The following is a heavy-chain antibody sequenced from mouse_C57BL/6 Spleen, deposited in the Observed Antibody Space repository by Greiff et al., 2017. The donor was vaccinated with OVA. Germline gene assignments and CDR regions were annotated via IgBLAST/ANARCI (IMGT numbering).Heavy chain of an antibody. J-gene: IGHJ3*01. CDR3: ARQYDYVPFAY. Sequence: EVQLQQSGPELVKPGASVKISCKASGYTFTDYYMNWVKQSHGKSLEWIGDINPNNGGTSYNQKFKGKATLTVDKSSSTAYMELRSLTSDDSAVYYCARQYDYVPFAYWGQGTLVTVSA. D-gene: IGHD2-4*01. V-gene: IGHV1-26*01. CDR2: INPNNGGT. CDR1: GYTFTDYY.